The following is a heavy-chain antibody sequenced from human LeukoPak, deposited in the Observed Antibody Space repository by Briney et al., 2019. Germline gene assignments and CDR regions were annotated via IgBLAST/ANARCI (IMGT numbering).Heavy chain of an antibody. D-gene: IGHD3-9*01. J-gene: IGHJ4*02. Sequence: ASVKVSCKASGGTFSSYAISWVRKAPGQGLEWMGGIIPIFGTANYAQKFQGRVTITTDESTSTAYMELSSLRSEDTAVYYCARSPPDILTGYYNHYFDYWGQGTLVTVSS. V-gene: IGHV1-69*05. CDR3: ARSPPDILTGYYNHYFDY. CDR1: GGTFSSYA. CDR2: IIPIFGTA.